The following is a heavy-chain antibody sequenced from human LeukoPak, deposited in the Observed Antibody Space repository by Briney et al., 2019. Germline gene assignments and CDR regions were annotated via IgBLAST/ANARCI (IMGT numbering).Heavy chain of an antibody. Sequence: SETLSLTCAVYGGSFSGYYWSWIRQPPGKGLEWIGEINHSATTNYNPSLKSRVTISVDTSKNQFSLKLSSVPAADTAVYYCARGPYDSSRDWGQGTLVTVSS. V-gene: IGHV4-34*01. CDR1: GGSFSGYY. D-gene: IGHD3-22*01. CDR3: ARGPYDSSRD. CDR2: INHSATT. J-gene: IGHJ4*02.